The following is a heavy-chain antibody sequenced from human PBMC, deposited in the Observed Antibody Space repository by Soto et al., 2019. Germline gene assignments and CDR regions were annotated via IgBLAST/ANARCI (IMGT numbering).Heavy chain of an antibody. J-gene: IGHJ2*01. V-gene: IGHV3-7*03. CDR2: IKQDGSEK. Sequence: SGGSLRLSCAASGFTFSSYWMSWVRQAPGKGLEWVANIKQDGSEKYYVDSVKGRFTISRDNAKNSLYLQMNSLRAEDTAVYYCARNLVYYYGSAWYFDLWAVAPWSPSPQ. CDR3: ARNLVYYYGSAWYFDL. CDR1: GFTFSSYW. D-gene: IGHD3-10*01.